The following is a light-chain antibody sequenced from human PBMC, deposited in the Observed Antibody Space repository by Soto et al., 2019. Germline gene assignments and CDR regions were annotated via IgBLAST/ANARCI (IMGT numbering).Light chain of an antibody. CDR1: QISSTW. V-gene: IGKV1-5*01. CDR3: QQHNS. J-gene: IGKJ2*01. CDR2: DVS. Sequence: DIQMTQSPSTLSASVGDRVTITCRASQISSTWLAWYQQRPGKAPKLLIHDVSSLQSGVPSRFSDSGSGTEFTLTISSLQPDDFATYYCQQHNSFGQGTKLELK.